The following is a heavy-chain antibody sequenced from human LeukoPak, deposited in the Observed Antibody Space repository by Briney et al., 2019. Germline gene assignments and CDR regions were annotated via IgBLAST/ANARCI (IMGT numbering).Heavy chain of an antibody. Sequence: SGTLSLTCAVSGGSISSGNWWSWVRQPPGKGLEWIGEIYHSGSSNYNPSLKSRVTISVDKSKNQFSLKVSSVTAADTAVYYCARRSGYTYGMDYWGQGTLVTVSS. D-gene: IGHD5-18*01. V-gene: IGHV4-4*02. CDR1: GGSISSGNW. CDR2: IYHSGSS. CDR3: ARRSGYTYGMDY. J-gene: IGHJ4*02.